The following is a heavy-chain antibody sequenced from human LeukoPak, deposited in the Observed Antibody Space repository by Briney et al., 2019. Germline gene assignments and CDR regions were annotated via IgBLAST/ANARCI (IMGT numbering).Heavy chain of an antibody. CDR2: ISSSSSYI. CDR3: ARVLYSGSYYAY. V-gene: IGHV3-21*01. D-gene: IGHD1-26*01. CDR1: GFTFSSYS. J-gene: IGHJ4*02. Sequence: GESLRLSCAASGFTFSSYSMNWVRQAPGKGLEWVSSISSSSSYIYYADSVKGRFTISRDNAKNSLYLQMNSLRAEDTAVYYCARVLYSGSYYAYWGQGPLVTVSS.